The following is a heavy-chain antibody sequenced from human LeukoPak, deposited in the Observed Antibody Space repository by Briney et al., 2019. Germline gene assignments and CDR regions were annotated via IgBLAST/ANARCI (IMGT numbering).Heavy chain of an antibody. CDR2: ISYDGSNK. CDR3: AKDRGFSYGLGS. V-gene: IGHV3-30*18. CDR1: GFXFSSYD. D-gene: IGHD3-10*01. J-gene: IGHJ5*02. Sequence: PGGSLRLSCAASGFXFSSYDIYWVRQAPGKGLEWVAVISYDGSNKYYADAVKGRFSVSRDTSKNTLYLQMSSLRGEDTAVYYCAKDRGFSYGLGSWGQGTLVTVSS.